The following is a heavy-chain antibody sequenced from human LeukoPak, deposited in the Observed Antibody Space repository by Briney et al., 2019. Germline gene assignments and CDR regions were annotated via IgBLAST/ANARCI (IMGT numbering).Heavy chain of an antibody. V-gene: IGHV4-30-2*01. J-gene: IGHJ3*02. CDR3: ARGGNGYFSNAFDI. CDR2: IYHSGST. Sequence: SETLSLTCAVSGGSISSGGYSWSWIRQPPGKGLEWIGYIYHSGSTYYNPSLKSRVTISVDRSKNQFPLKLSSVTAADTAVYYCARGGNGYFSNAFDIWGQGTMVTVSS. CDR1: GGSISSGGYS. D-gene: IGHD5-18*01.